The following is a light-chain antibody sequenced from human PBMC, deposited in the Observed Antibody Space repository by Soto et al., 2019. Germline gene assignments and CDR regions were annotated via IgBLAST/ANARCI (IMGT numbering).Light chain of an antibody. CDR2: GAC. Sequence: ELGLTQPPATLPVSPGVGATLSCRATQSISDHVVWYQQEPGQAHRLLSYGACNRASGIAARFSGSGSGVEFSLTIIRLQSEDFAVYFCQLYTNWPLLYTFGQGTRWRL. CDR3: QLYTNWPLLYT. V-gene: IGKV3-15*01. J-gene: IGKJ2*01. CDR1: QSISDH.